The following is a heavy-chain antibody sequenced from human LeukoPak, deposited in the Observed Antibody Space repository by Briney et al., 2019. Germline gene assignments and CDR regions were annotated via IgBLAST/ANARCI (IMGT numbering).Heavy chain of an antibody. CDR1: GFTFSNYF. D-gene: IGHD2-21*02. CDR3: ARERQDTVIHSGAFDI. V-gene: IGHV3-30-3*01. J-gene: IGHJ3*02. Sequence: GGSLRLSCAASGFTFSNYFMHWVRQAPDKGLEWVADIASDGSHTFYVESVKGRFTISRDNSKNTLYLQMNSLGPEDTAVYFCARERQDTVIHSGAFDIWGQGTMVTVSS. CDR2: IASDGSHT.